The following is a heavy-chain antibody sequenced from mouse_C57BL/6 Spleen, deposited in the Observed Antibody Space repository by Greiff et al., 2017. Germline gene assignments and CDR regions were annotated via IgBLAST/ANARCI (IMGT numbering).Heavy chain of an antibody. CDR3: ARRGFGY. J-gene: IGHJ2*01. Sequence: QVQLQQPGAELVMPGASVKLSCKASGYTFTSYWMHWVKQRPGQGLEWIGEIDPSDSYTNYNQKFKGKSTLTVDKSSSTAYMQLSSLASEDSAVYYCARRGFGYWGQGTTLTVAS. V-gene: IGHV1-69*01. CDR1: GYTFTSYW. CDR2: IDPSDSYT.